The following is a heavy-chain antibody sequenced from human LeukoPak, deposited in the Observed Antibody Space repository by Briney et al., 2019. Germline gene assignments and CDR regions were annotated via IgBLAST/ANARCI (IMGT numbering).Heavy chain of an antibody. CDR1: GYTFTGYY. J-gene: IGHJ1*01. CDR3: ARESRNSPSFLH. D-gene: IGHD2/OR15-2a*01. V-gene: IGHV1-2*02. Sequence: ASVTVSCKASGYTFTGYYMHWVRQAPGQGLEWLGWINPNSGGTNYAQKFQGRVTMTRDTSISTAYMELSRLRSDDTAVYYCARESRNSPSFLHWGQGTLVTVSS. CDR2: INPNSGGT.